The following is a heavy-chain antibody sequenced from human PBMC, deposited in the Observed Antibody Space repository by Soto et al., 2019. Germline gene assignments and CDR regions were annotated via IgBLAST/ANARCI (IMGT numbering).Heavy chain of an antibody. J-gene: IGHJ6*03. D-gene: IGHD6-13*01. Sequence: GESLKISCKGSGYSFTSYWIGWVRQMPGKGLEWMGIIYPGDSDTRYSPSFQGQVTISADKSISTAYLQWSSLKASDTAMYYCARRGSTPGVEYYMDVWGKGTTVTVSS. CDR1: GYSFTSYW. V-gene: IGHV5-51*01. CDR2: IYPGDSDT. CDR3: ARRGSTPGVEYYMDV.